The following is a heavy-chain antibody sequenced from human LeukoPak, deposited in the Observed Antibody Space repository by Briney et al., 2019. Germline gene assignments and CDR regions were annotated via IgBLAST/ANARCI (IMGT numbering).Heavy chain of an antibody. CDR1: GFTFSIYS. CDR2: ISDRGDNT. D-gene: IGHD3-22*01. CDR3: ATLPYYYDSSGSYYFDY. Sequence: GGSLRLSCAASGFTFSIYSMDWVRQAPGKGLEWVSHISDRGDNTYYADPVQGRFTISRDNSNNTVYLQMDSLRVEDTAVYYCATLPYYYDSSGSYYFDYWGQGTLVTVSS. V-gene: IGHV3-21*06. J-gene: IGHJ4*02.